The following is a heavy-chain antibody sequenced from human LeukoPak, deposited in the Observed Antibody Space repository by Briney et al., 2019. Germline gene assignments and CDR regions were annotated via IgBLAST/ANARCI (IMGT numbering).Heavy chain of an antibody. Sequence: ASVKVSCKASGYTFASYYMHWVRQAPGQGLEWMGIINPSGGSTSYAQKFQGRVTMTRDTSTSTVYMELSSLRSEDTAVYYCARVFSPSSSGGDLDYWGQGTLVTVSS. CDR2: INPSGGST. J-gene: IGHJ4*02. D-gene: IGHD2-21*02. V-gene: IGHV1-46*01. CDR3: ARVFSPSSSGGDLDY. CDR1: GYTFASYY.